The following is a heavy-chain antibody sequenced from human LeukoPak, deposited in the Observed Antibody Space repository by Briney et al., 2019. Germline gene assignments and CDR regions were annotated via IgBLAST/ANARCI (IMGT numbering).Heavy chain of an antibody. Sequence: SETLSLTCTVSGGSISSSSYYWGWIRQPPGKGLEWIGSIYYSGSTYYNPSLKSRVTISVDTSKSQFSLKLSSVTAADTAVYYCARGGGSYPHYYYYYYMDVWGKGTTVTVSS. CDR1: GGSISSSSYY. CDR2: IYYSGST. J-gene: IGHJ6*03. CDR3: ARGGGSYPHYYYYYYMDV. V-gene: IGHV4-39*07. D-gene: IGHD1-26*01.